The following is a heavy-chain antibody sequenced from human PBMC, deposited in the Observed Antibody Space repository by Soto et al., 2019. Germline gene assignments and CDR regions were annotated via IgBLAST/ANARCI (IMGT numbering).Heavy chain of an antibody. J-gene: IGHJ5*02. Sequence: SETLSLTRNGSCASLAGYYWIWIRQPPGKGLEWIGRIYATGSTDYNPSLKSRLTMSVDTSKNQFSLRLSSVTAADTAIYYCATRITVFGLLIPPFDPWGQGTQVTVSS. CDR2: IYATGST. CDR1: CASLAGYY. CDR3: ATRITVFGLLIPPFDP. D-gene: IGHD3-3*01. V-gene: IGHV4-4*07.